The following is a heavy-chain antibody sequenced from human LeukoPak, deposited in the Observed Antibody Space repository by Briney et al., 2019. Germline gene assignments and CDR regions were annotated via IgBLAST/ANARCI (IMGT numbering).Heavy chain of an antibody. CDR3: TILWFGELLNGMDV. D-gene: IGHD3-10*01. Sequence: SETLSLTCTVSGGSISSSSYYWGWIRQPPGTGLEWIGSIYYSGSTYYNPSLKSRVTISVDTSKNQFSLKLSSVTAADTAVYYCTILWFGELLNGMDVWGQGTTVTVSS. J-gene: IGHJ6*02. V-gene: IGHV4-39*01. CDR1: GGSISSSSYY. CDR2: IYYSGST.